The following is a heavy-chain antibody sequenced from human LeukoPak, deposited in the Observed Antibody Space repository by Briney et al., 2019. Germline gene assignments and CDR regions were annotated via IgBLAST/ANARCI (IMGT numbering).Heavy chain of an antibody. CDR2: ISSSSSYI. CDR1: GFTVISNY. CDR3: ARDGTIFGVVIMHFDY. J-gene: IGHJ4*02. D-gene: IGHD3-3*01. V-gene: IGHV3-21*01. Sequence: GGSLRLSCAASGFTVISNYMSWVRQAPGKGLEWVSSISSSSSYIYYADSVKGRFTISRDNAKNSLYLQMNSLRAEDTAVYYCARDGTIFGVVIMHFDYWGQGTLVTVSS.